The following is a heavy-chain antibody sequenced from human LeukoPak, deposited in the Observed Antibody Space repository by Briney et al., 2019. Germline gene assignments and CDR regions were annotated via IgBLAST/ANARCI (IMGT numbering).Heavy chain of an antibody. CDR2: INTNTGTP. D-gene: IGHD3-22*01. CDR1: GYTFTNYA. CDR3: ARAPYDNSGYYHY. V-gene: IGHV7-4-1*02. Sequence: ASVKVSCKASGYTFTNYAMNWFRQAPGQGLEWKGWINTNTGTPTYAQGFTGRFVFSLDTSVSTAYLQISSLRAEDTAVYYCARAPYDNSGYYHYWGQGTLVTVPS. J-gene: IGHJ4*02.